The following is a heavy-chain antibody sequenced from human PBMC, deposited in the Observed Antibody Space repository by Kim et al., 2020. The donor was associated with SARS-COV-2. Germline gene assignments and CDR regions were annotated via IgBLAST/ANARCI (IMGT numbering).Heavy chain of an antibody. CDR2: IKSKTDGGTT. CDR3: TTTLTIVATIEEDY. J-gene: IGHJ4*02. Sequence: GGSLRLSCAASGFTFSNAWMSWVRQAPGKGLEWVGRIKSKTDGGTTDYAAPVKGRFTISRDDSKNTLYLQMNSLKTEDTAVYYCTTTLTIVATIEEDYWGQGTLVTVSS. CDR1: GFTFSNAW. V-gene: IGHV3-15*01. D-gene: IGHD5-12*01.